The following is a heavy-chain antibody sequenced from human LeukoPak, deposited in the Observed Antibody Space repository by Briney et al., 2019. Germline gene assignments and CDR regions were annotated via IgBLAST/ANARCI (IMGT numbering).Heavy chain of an antibody. Sequence: SETLSLTCTVSGGSISSYYWSWIQQPPEKGLEWIGYISYSGSTDYTPSLKSRVTISVDTSKNQLSLKLSSVTAADTAVYYCARDWGSYSSGWRAFDYWGQGTLVTVSS. CDR2: ISYSGST. D-gene: IGHD6-19*01. V-gene: IGHV4-59*01. CDR1: GGSISSYY. J-gene: IGHJ4*02. CDR3: ARDWGSYSSGWRAFDY.